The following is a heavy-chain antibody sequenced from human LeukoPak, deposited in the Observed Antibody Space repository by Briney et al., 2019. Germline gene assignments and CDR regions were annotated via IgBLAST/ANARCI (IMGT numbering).Heavy chain of an antibody. Sequence: GGSLRLSCEASGFTFSNYGMSWVRQAPGKGLEWVANIKEDGSEDYYADSVKGRFAISKDNAKNSLYLQMNNLRAEDTAMYYCARDADGYEDWGQGTLVIVSS. J-gene: IGHJ4*02. D-gene: IGHD5-24*01. CDR3: ARDADGYED. CDR1: GFTFSNYG. V-gene: IGHV3-7*01. CDR2: IKEDGSED.